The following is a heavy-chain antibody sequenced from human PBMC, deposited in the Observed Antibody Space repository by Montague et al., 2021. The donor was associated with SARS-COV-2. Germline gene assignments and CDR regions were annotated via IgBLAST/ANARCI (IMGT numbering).Heavy chain of an antibody. J-gene: IGHJ5*02. V-gene: IGHV4-39*02. D-gene: IGHD2-15*01. CDR1: GGSISSSGYY. Sequence: SETLSLTCTVSGGSISSSGYYWGWIRQPPGKGLEWIGSIYYSGNSYYHPSLKSRVSISVDTSNNQFSLRLSSVTSADTAVYYCARDRRGGLVVAAPSRFDLWGQGTMVTVSS. CDR2: IYYSGNS. CDR3: ARDRRGGLVVAAPSRFDL.